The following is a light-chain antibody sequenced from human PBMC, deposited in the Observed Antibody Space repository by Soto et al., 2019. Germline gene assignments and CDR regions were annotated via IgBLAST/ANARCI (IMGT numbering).Light chain of an antibody. V-gene: IGKV3-20*01. Sequence: EIVLTQSPGTLSLSPGERATLSCRASQSDSSSYLAWYQQKPGQAPRLLIYGASSRATGIPDRFSGGGSGTDFTLTISRLEPEDFAVYYCQQYGTSPFTFGPGTKVDIK. CDR3: QQYGTSPFT. J-gene: IGKJ3*01. CDR2: GAS. CDR1: QSDSSSY.